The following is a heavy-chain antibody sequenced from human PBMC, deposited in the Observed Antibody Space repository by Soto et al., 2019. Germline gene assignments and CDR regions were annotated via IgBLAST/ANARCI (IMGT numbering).Heavy chain of an antibody. CDR3: ARVKYYYDSSGYYPSFDY. V-gene: IGHV3-53*01. J-gene: IGHJ4*02. D-gene: IGHD3-22*01. Sequence: GPSLRLSCAASGVTVSSNYMSWVRQAPGKGLEWVSVIYSGGSTYYADSVKGRFTISRDNSKNTLYLQMNSLRAEDTAVYYCARVKYYYDSSGYYPSFDYWGQGTLVTVSS. CDR2: IYSGGST. CDR1: GVTVSSNY.